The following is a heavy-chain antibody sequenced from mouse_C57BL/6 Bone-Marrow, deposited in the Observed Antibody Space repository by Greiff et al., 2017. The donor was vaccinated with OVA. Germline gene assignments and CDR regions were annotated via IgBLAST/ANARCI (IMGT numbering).Heavy chain of an antibody. Sequence: DVHLVESGAELVRPGASVKLSCTASGFNIKDDYMHWVKQRPEQGLEWIGWIDPENGDTEYASKFQGKATITADTSSNTAYLQLSSLTSEDTAVYYCTSLYYSNYGGYFDVWGTGTTVTVSS. CDR2: IDPENGDT. CDR3: TSLYYSNYGGYFDV. D-gene: IGHD2-5*01. CDR1: GFNIKDDY. V-gene: IGHV14-4*01. J-gene: IGHJ1*03.